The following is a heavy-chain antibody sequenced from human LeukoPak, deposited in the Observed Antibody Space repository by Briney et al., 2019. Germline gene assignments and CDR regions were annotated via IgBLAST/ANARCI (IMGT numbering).Heavy chain of an antibody. CDR2: ISGSGGST. CDR3: AKAGYDSSGYSRAEYFQH. V-gene: IGHV3-23*01. Sequence: GGSLRLSCAASGFTLSSYAMSWVRQAPGKGLEWVSAISGSGGSTYYADSVKGRFTISRDNSKNTLYLQMNSLRAEDTAVYYCAKAGYDSSGYSRAEYFQHWGQGTLVTVSS. CDR1: GFTLSSYA. D-gene: IGHD3-22*01. J-gene: IGHJ1*01.